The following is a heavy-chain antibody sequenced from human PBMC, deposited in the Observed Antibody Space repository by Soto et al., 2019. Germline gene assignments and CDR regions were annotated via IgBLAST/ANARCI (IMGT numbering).Heavy chain of an antibody. V-gene: IGHV3-48*01. CDR3: ARDEGIVATIQSSDYYGMDV. CDR1: GFTFSSYS. CDR2: ISSSSSTI. J-gene: IGHJ6*02. Sequence: GGSLRLSCAASGFTFSSYSMNWVRQAPGKGLEWVSYISSSSSTIYYADSVKGRFTISRDNAKNSLYLQMNSLRAEDTAVYYCARDEGIVATIQSSDYYGMDVWGQGTTVTVSS. D-gene: IGHD5-12*01.